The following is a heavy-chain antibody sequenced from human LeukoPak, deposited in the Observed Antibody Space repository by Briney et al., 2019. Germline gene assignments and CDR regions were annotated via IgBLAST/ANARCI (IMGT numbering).Heavy chain of an antibody. CDR3: ARGPGGYFDWLVFDY. D-gene: IGHD3-9*01. Sequence: ASVKVSCKVSGYTLTELSMHWVRQAPGKGLEWMGGFDPEDGETICAQKFQGRVTMTEDTSTDTAYMELSSLRSDDTAVYYCARGPGGYFDWLVFDYWGQGTLVTVSS. CDR2: FDPEDGET. J-gene: IGHJ4*02. V-gene: IGHV1-24*01. CDR1: GYTLTELS.